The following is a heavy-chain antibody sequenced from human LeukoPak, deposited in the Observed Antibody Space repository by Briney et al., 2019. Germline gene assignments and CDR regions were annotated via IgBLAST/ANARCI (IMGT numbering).Heavy chain of an antibody. D-gene: IGHD3-16*01. Sequence: PGRSLRLSCAASGFTFSSYVMNWVRQAPGKGLEWVSGISDSGGSTYYADSVKGRFTISRDNSKNTLYLQMDSLRAEDTAIYYCAKDQTSNRIMDAFDIWGQGTMVTVSS. CDR2: ISDSGGST. J-gene: IGHJ3*02. CDR1: GFTFSSYV. CDR3: AKDQTSNRIMDAFDI. V-gene: IGHV3-23*01.